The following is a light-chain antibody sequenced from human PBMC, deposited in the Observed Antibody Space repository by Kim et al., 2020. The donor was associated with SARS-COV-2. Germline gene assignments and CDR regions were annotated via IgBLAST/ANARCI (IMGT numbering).Light chain of an antibody. CDR3: QHRSDWPPYN. Sequence: LSPWERATLSCRASQSVGSYLAWYQQKPGQAPRLLIYDASSRATGIPARFSGSGSGTDFTLTISSLEPEDFAVYYCQHRSDWPPYNFGQGTKLEI. J-gene: IGKJ2*01. CDR1: QSVGSY. CDR2: DAS. V-gene: IGKV3-11*01.